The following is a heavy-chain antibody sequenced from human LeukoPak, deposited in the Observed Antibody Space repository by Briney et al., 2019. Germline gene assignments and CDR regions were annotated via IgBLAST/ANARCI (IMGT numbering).Heavy chain of an antibody. Sequence: SETLSLTCTVSGVSISTYYWSWIRQPPGKGLEWIGYIYYSGNSNYNPSLKSRVTISVHTSKNQFSLEMSSVAAEDTGVYYCARDTLNYFDYWGQGTLVTVSS. V-gene: IGHV4-59*01. J-gene: IGHJ4*02. CDR2: IYYSGNS. CDR3: ARDTLNYFDY. CDR1: GVSISTYY.